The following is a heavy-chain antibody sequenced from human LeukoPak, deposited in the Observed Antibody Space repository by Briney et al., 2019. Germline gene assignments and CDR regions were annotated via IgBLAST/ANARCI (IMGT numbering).Heavy chain of an antibody. Sequence: GGSLRLSCAASRFTFSNYWMSWVRQAPGKGLEWVANIKPDGGEKYYVDSVKGRFTISRDNAKNSLFLQMNSLRAEDTAVYYCAREAYWGQGTLVTVSS. CDR1: RFTFSNYW. J-gene: IGHJ4*02. V-gene: IGHV3-7*01. CDR2: IKPDGGEK. CDR3: AREAY.